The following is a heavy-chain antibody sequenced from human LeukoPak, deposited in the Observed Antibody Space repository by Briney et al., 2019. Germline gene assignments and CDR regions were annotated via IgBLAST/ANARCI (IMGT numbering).Heavy chain of an antibody. Sequence: GGSLRLSCSAYGFTFSSYAMHWVRQAPGKGLXYVSAISSNGGSTYYADSVKGRFTISRDNSKNTLYLQMSSLRAEDTAVYYCVKEEGYGDMFDYWGQGTLVTVSS. J-gene: IGHJ4*02. D-gene: IGHD4-17*01. CDR2: ISSNGGST. V-gene: IGHV3-64D*06. CDR3: VKEEGYGDMFDY. CDR1: GFTFSSYA.